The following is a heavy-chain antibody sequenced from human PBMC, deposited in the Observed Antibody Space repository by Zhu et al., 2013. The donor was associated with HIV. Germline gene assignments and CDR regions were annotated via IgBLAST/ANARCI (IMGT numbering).Heavy chain of an antibody. CDR1: GGTFSSYT. V-gene: IGHV1-69*02. Sequence: QVQLVQSGAEVKKPGSSVKVSCKASGGTFSSYTISWVRQAPGQGLEWMGRIIPILGIANYAQKFQGRVTITADKSTSTAYMELSSLRSEDTAVYYCARVGDGRSSTYGMDVVGPRDHGHRLL. CDR3: ARVGDGRSSTYGMDV. CDR2: IIPILGIA. J-gene: IGHJ6*02. D-gene: IGHD6-6*01.